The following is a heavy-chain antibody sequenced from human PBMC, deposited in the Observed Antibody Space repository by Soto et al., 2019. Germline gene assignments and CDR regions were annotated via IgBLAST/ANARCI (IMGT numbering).Heavy chain of an antibody. CDR1: GFTFSNYW. CDR2: ISGSGGST. Sequence: GGSLRLSCAASGFTFSNYWMHWVRQAPGKGLEWVSAISGSGGSTYYADSMKGRFTTSRDNSKNTLYLQMNSLRAEDTAVYYCAKGSASARPYYFDYWGQGTLVTVSS. CDR3: AKGSASARPYYFDY. V-gene: IGHV3-23*01. J-gene: IGHJ4*02.